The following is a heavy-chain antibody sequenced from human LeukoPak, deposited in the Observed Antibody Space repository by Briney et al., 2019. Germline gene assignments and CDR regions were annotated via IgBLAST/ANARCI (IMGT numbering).Heavy chain of an antibody. V-gene: IGHV4-59*12. CDR3: VRGGSRTWDYYNSYYMDV. Sequence: SETLSLTCTVSGGSISSYYWSWIRQPPGKGLEWIGYIYYSGGTNYNPSLKSRVTISVDPSKNQFSLKLSSVTAADTAVYYCVRGGSRTWDYYNSYYMDVWGKGTSVTVSS. J-gene: IGHJ6*03. CDR2: IYYSGGT. D-gene: IGHD1-14*01. CDR1: GGSISSYY.